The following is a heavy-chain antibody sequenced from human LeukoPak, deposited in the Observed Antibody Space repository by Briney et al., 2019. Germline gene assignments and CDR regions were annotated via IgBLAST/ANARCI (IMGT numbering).Heavy chain of an antibody. V-gene: IGHV5-51*01. Sequence: GESLKISCKGSGYSINNYWIAWVRQMPGKGLEWMGIIYPADSDIRYSPSFQGQVTISADKSISTAYLQWNSLKASDTAMYYCARPEYCSGASCYTWFDPWGQGTLVTVSS. CDR3: ARPEYCSGASCYTWFDP. CDR1: GYSINNYW. CDR2: IYPADSDI. J-gene: IGHJ5*02. D-gene: IGHD2-15*01.